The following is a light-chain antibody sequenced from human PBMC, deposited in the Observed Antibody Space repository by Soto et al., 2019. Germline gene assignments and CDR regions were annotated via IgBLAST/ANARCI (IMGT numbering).Light chain of an antibody. CDR1: QSISSW. CDR3: QHYNSYSWT. V-gene: IGKV1-5*01. J-gene: IGKJ1*01. Sequence: QMTQSPSTLSASVGDIVTITCRASQSISSWLAWYQQKPGKAPKLLIYDASSLESGVPSRFSGSGSGTEFTLTISSLQPDDFATYYCQHYNSYSWTFGQGTKV. CDR2: DAS.